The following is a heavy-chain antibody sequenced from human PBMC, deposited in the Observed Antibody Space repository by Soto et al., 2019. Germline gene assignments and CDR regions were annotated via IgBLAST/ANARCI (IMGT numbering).Heavy chain of an antibody. CDR2: ISGSRNII. V-gene: IGHV3-9*01. Sequence: EVQLVESGGGLVQPGRSLRLSCAASGFTFYDFAMHWVRQAPGKGLEWVSRISGSRNIIDYADSVKGRLIISRDNAKNSLYLQMNSLRPEDTVFYYCVKDMYEGSSGGSLDYWGQGTLVTVSS. D-gene: IGHD2-15*01. J-gene: IGHJ4*02. CDR3: VKDMYEGSSGGSLDY. CDR1: GFTFYDFA.